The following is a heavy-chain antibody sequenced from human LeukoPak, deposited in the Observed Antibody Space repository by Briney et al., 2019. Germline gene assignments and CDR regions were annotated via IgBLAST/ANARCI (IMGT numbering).Heavy chain of an antibody. CDR2: ISNSRSAT. CDR3: ARRGGVGSYGYLYYYGMDV. J-gene: IGHJ6*02. Sequence: PGGSLRLSCTPSGFTFSRYSMSWVRQAPGKGLEWISKISNSRSATYYAESVRGRFTISRDDAKNTLYLQMNSLRAEDTAVYYCARRGGVGSYGYLYYYGMDVWGQGTTVTVSS. V-gene: IGHV3-48*04. D-gene: IGHD5-18*01. CDR1: GFTFSRYS.